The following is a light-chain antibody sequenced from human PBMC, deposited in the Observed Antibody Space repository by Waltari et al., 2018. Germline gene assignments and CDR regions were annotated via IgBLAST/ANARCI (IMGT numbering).Light chain of an antibody. CDR2: SAS. Sequence: EVLMTQSPATLSVSPGERATLSCRASQNVKSNVAWYQQKPGQAPRLLIYSASSRATVTPARFSGSGSGTEFNLTISSLQSEDFAVYYCQEYTTWLRGTFGQGTKVEIK. CDR1: QNVKSN. J-gene: IGKJ1*01. CDR3: QEYTTWLRGT. V-gene: IGKV3-15*01.